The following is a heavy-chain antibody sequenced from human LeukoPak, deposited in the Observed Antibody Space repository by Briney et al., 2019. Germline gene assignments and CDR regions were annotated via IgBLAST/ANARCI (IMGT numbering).Heavy chain of an antibody. CDR2: IRYDGSNK. V-gene: IGHV3-30*02. Sequence: PGGSLRLSCAASGFTFSSYGMHWVRQAPGKGLEWVAFIRYDGSNKYYADSVKGRFTISRDNSKNTLYLQMNSLRAEDTAVYYCAREGPGSSWTGFDYWGQGTLVTVSS. CDR1: GFTFSSYG. J-gene: IGHJ4*02. D-gene: IGHD6-13*01. CDR3: AREGPGSSWTGFDY.